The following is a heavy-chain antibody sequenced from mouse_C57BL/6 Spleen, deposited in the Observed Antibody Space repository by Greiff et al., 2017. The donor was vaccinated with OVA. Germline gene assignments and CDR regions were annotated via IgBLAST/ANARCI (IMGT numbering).Heavy chain of an antibody. CDR1: GYTFTSYW. CDR3: ARSGGYYSPMDY. Sequence: QVQLQQPGAELVMPGASVKLSCKASGYTFTSYWMHWVKQRPGQGLEWIGEIDPSDSYTNYNQKFKGKSTLTVDKSSSTAYMQLSSLTSEASAVYYCARSGGYYSPMDYWGQGTSVTVSS. CDR2: IDPSDSYT. D-gene: IGHD1-1*01. V-gene: IGHV1-69*01. J-gene: IGHJ4*01.